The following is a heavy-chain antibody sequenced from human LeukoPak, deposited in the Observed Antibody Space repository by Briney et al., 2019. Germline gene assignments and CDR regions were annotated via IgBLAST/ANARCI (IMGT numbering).Heavy chain of an antibody. CDR1: GGSISSYY. J-gene: IGHJ4*02. CDR2: IYYSGST. CDR3: ARESSWGNFDY. V-gene: IGHV4-59*01. Sequence: PSETLSLTCTVSGGSISSYYWSWIRQPPGEGLEWIGYIYYSGSTNYNPSLKSRVTISVDTSKNQFSLKLGYVTAADTAVYFCARESSWGNFDYWGQGTLVTVSS. D-gene: IGHD7-27*01.